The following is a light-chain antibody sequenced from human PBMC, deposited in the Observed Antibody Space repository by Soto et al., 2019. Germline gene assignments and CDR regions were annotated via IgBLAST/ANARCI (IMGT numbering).Light chain of an antibody. V-gene: IGLV1-40*01. Sequence: VLTQPPSVSGAPGQSVTISCTGSSSNIGAGYDVHWYQQLPGTAPKLLIYDNRNRPSGVPDRFSGSKSGTSASLAITGLQAEDEADYYCQSYDSSLSAYVFGTGTKVTVL. CDR3: QSYDSSLSAYV. CDR1: SSNIGAGYD. CDR2: DNR. J-gene: IGLJ1*01.